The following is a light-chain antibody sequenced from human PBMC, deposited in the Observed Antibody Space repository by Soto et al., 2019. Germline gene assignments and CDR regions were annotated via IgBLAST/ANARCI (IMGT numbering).Light chain of an antibody. CDR2: DAS. Sequence: EIVLTQSPATLSLSPGERATLSCRASQSVSSYLAWYQQKPGQAPRLLIYDASNRATGIPVRFSGSGSGTDFTHTISSLEPEDFAVYYCQQWRTFGPGTKVDIK. CDR1: QSVSSY. V-gene: IGKV3-11*01. J-gene: IGKJ3*01. CDR3: QQWRT.